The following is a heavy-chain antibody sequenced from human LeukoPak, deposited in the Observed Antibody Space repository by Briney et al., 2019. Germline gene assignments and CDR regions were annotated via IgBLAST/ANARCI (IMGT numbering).Heavy chain of an antibody. J-gene: IGHJ4*02. CDR2: ISYDGSNK. D-gene: IGHD5-24*01. V-gene: IGHV3-30*03. Sequence: PGGSLRLSCAASGFTFSTYSMNWVRQAPGKGLEWVAVISYDGSNKYYADSVKGRFTISRDNSKNTLYLQMNSLRAEDTAVYYCARNAGYNYYDYWGQGTLVTVSS. CDR3: ARNAGYNYYDY. CDR1: GFTFSTYS.